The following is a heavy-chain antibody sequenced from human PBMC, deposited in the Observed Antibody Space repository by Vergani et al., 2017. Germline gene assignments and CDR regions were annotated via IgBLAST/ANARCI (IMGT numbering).Heavy chain of an antibody. V-gene: IGHV1-46*01. Sequence: QVQLVQSGAEVKKPGASVKVSCKASGYTFTSYYMHWVRQAPGQGLEWMGIINPSGGSTSYAQKFQGRVNMTRDTSTSTVYMEMSSLRSEDTAVYYCARDYGDYFLIDYWGQGTLVTVSS. D-gene: IGHD4-17*01. CDR1: GYTFTSYY. CDR3: ARDYGDYFLIDY. J-gene: IGHJ4*02. CDR2: INPSGGST.